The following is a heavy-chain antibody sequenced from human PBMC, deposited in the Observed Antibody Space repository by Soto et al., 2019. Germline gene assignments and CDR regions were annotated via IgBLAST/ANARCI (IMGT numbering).Heavy chain of an antibody. D-gene: IGHD2-15*01. J-gene: IGHJ3*02. CDR3: AKGWWLSDHDAFDI. V-gene: IGHV3-23*01. Sequence: EGQLLESGGGLVQPGGSLRLSCAASGFTFSSYAMSWVRQAPGKGLEWVSGISGRGGSTYYADSVTGRFNISRDNSKNTVYLQMNSLRAEDTAVYYCAKGWWLSDHDAFDIWGQGTMVIVSS. CDR1: GFTFSSYA. CDR2: ISGRGGST.